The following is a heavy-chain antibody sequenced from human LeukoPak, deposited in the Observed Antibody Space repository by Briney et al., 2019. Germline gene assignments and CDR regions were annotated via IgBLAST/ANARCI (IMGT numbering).Heavy chain of an antibody. CDR2: IYYSGST. D-gene: IGHD3-10*01. Sequence: SETLSLTCTVSGGSISSYYLNWIRQPPGKGLEWIGYIYYSGSTNYKPSVKSRVTISVDTSKNQFSLKLSSVTAADTAVYYCARGGYYGSGNDFRFDPWGQGTLVTVSS. J-gene: IGHJ5*02. V-gene: IGHV4-59*01. CDR1: GGSISSYY. CDR3: ARGGYYGSGNDFRFDP.